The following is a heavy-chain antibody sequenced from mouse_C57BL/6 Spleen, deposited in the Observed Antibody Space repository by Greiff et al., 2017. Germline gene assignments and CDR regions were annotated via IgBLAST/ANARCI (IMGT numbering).Heavy chain of an antibody. Sequence: EVQLQQSGPELVKPGASVKMSCKASGYTFTDYNMHWVKQSPGKNLEWIGYINPNNGGTSYNQKFKGKATLTVNKSSSTAYMELRSLTSEDSAVYYCARGGGTTVVAPAYWGQGTLVTVSA. CDR1: GYTFTDYN. CDR3: ARGGGTTVVAPAY. D-gene: IGHD1-1*01. V-gene: IGHV1-22*01. CDR2: INPNNGGT. J-gene: IGHJ3*01.